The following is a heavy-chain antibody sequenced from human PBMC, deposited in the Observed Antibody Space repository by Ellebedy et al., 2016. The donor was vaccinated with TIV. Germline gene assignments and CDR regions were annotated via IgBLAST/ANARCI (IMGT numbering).Heavy chain of an antibody. J-gene: IGHJ6*02. V-gene: IGHV1-46*04. CDR3: ARALRYCSSTSCPEGYYYGMDV. D-gene: IGHD2-2*01. Sequence: ASVKVSCKASGYTFTSYYMHWVRQAPGQGLEWMGIINPSGGSTSYAQKLQGRVTMTRDTSTSTVYMELSSLRSEDTAVYYCARALRYCSSTSCPEGYYYGMDVWGQGTTVTVSS. CDR1: GYTFTSYY. CDR2: INPSGGST.